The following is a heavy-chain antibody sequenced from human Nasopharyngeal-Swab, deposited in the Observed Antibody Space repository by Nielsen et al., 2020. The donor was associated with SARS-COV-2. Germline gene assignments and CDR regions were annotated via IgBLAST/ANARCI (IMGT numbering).Heavy chain of an antibody. J-gene: IGHJ4*02. CDR3: TVDFDAATGY. Sequence: GGSLRLSCAASGFTFSSYWMHWVRQAPGKGLVWVSRISPDGSTTGYADSVKGRFTISRDNAKSTLYLKINSLRADDTAVYYCTVDFDAATGYWGQGTLVTVSS. D-gene: IGHD5-18*01. CDR1: GFTFSSYW. V-gene: IGHV3-74*01. CDR2: ISPDGSTT.